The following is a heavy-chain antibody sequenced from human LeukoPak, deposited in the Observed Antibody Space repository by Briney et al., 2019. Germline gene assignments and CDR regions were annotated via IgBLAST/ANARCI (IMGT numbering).Heavy chain of an antibody. D-gene: IGHD4-17*01. CDR3: ARDKFYYGFDY. J-gene: IGHJ4*02. CDR1: GFTFDENG. Sequence: AGGSLRLSCEASGFTFDENGMSWVRQAPGKGLEWVSGINRNGGSTTYADSVKGRFTISRDNAKKYLYLEMNSLRAEDTALYYCARDKFYYGFDYWGQGTLVTVS. CDR2: INRNGGST. V-gene: IGHV3-20*04.